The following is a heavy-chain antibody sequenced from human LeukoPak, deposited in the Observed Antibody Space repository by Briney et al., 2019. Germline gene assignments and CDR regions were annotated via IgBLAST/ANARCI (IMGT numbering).Heavy chain of an antibody. D-gene: IGHD3-10*01. J-gene: IGHJ4*02. V-gene: IGHV3-21*01. Sequence: GGSLRLSCAASGFTFDDYGMSWVRQAPGKGLEWVSSISSSSSYIYYADSVKGRFTISRDNAKNSLYLQMNSLRAEDTAVYYCARHAGVDYYFDYWGQGTLVTVSS. CDR1: GFTFDDYG. CDR2: ISSSSSYI. CDR3: ARHAGVDYYFDY.